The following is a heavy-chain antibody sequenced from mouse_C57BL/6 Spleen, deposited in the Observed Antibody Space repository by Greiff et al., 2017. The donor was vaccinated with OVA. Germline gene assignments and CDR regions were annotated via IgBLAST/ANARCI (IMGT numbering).Heavy chain of an antibody. CDR1: GFTFSDYG. CDR2: ISSGSSTI. J-gene: IGHJ4*01. V-gene: IGHV5-17*01. CDR3: TRDGTHYYAMDY. Sequence: EVQLVESGGGLVKPGGSLKLSCPASGFTFSDYGMHWVRQAPEKGLEWVAYISSGSSTIYYADTVKGRFTISRDNAKNTLFLQMTSLKSEDTAMYYCTRDGTHYYAMDYWGQGTSVTVSS. D-gene: IGHD2-1*01.